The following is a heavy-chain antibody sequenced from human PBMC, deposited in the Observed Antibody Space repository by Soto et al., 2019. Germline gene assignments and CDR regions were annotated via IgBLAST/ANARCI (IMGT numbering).Heavy chain of an antibody. CDR2: ISGSGGST. Sequence: GGSLRLSCAASGFTFSSYAMSWVRQAPGKGLEWVSAISGSGGSTYYADSVKGRFTISRDNSKNTLYLQMNSLRAEDTAVYYCAKGKYQLLWGVRDYFDYWGQGTLVTVSS. CDR1: GFTFSSYA. CDR3: AKGKYQLLWGVRDYFDY. V-gene: IGHV3-23*01. D-gene: IGHD2-2*01. J-gene: IGHJ4*02.